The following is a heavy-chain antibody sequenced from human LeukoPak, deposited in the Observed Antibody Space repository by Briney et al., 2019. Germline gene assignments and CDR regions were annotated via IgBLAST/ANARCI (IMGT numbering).Heavy chain of an antibody. D-gene: IGHD3-22*01. CDR2: IYYSGST. CDR1: GGSISSYY. J-gene: IGHJ3*02. V-gene: IGHV4-59*08. CDR3: ARLRLAYYYDSSSGAFDI. Sequence: PSETLSLTCTVSGGSISSYYWSWIRQPPGKGLEWIGYIYYSGSTNYNPSLKSRVTISVDTSKNQFSLKLSSVTAADTAVYYCARLRLAYYYDSSSGAFDIWGQGTMVTVSS.